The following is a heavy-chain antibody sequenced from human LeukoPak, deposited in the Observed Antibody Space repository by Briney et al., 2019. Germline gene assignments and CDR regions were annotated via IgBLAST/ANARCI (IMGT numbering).Heavy chain of an antibody. J-gene: IGHJ5*02. CDR2: ISYSGGV. CDR1: SDSISDYY. V-gene: IGHV4-59*08. CDR3: VRVHYSSGSLSSWFDP. Sequence: KSSETLSLTCTVSSDSISDYYWGWLRQPPGKGLEWIGYISYSGGVSYNPSLKPPVTISLDTSRNQVSLKLSSVTAADTAIYYCVRVHYSSGSLSSWFDPWGRGILVTVSS. D-gene: IGHD3-10*01.